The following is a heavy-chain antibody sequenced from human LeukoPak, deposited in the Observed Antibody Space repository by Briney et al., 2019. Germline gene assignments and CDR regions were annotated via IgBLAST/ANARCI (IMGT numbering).Heavy chain of an antibody. V-gene: IGHV3-48*01. CDR2: ISSGSTTT. CDR1: GFTFSSYS. D-gene: IGHD5-24*01. CDR3: ARVRDGYNPFDY. Sequence: GGSLRLSCAGSGFTFSSYSMQWVRQAPGKGLEWISYISSGSTTTYYADSVKGRFTISRDNAKNSLYLQMNSLRAEDTAVYYCARVRDGYNPFDYWGQGTLVTVSS. J-gene: IGHJ4*02.